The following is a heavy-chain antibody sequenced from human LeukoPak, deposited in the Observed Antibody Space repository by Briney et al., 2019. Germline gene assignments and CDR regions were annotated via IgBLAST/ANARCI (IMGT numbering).Heavy chain of an antibody. D-gene: IGHD3-22*01. CDR1: AFTFSSYS. CDR3: ARDLWGITMIVGPIEDY. V-gene: IGHV3-21*01. Sequence: GGSLRLSCAASAFTFSSYSMNWVRQAPGEGLEWVSSISSSSSYIYYADSVKGRFTISRDNAKNSLYLQMNSLRAEDTAVYYCARDLWGITMIVGPIEDYWGQGTLVTVSS. CDR2: ISSSSSYI. J-gene: IGHJ4*02.